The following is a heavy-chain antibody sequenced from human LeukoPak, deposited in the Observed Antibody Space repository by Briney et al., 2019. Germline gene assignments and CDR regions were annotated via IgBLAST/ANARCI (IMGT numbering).Heavy chain of an antibody. CDR2: ISAYNGNT. CDR1: GYTFTSYG. V-gene: IGHV1-18*01. CDR3: ARGQGGDYGDYGAAFDI. D-gene: IGHD4-17*01. J-gene: IGHJ3*02. Sequence: ASVKVSCKASGYTFTSYGISWVRQAPGQGLEWMGWISAYNGNTNYAQKLQGRVTMTTDTSTSTAYMELRSLRSDDTAVYYCARGQGGDYGDYGAAFDIWGQETMVTVSS.